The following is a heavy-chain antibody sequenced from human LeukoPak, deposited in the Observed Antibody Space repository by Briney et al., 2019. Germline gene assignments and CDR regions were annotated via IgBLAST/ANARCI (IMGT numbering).Heavy chain of an antibody. CDR3: ARGPVRSPYYFDY. J-gene: IGHJ4*02. CDR2: ISSTSSTI. D-gene: IGHD2-8*01. V-gene: IGHV3-48*02. CDR1: GFTFSNYG. Sequence: GGSLRLSCAASGFTFSNYGMNWVRQAPGKGLEWVSYISSTSSTIYYADSVKGRFTISRDNAKNSLYLQMNSLRDEDAAVYYCARGPVRSPYYFDYWGQGTLVTVSS.